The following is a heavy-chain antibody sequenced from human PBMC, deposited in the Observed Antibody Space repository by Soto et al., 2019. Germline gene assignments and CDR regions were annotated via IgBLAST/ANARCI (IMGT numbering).Heavy chain of an antibody. CDR3: ARITAAAGPHFDY. J-gene: IGHJ4*02. V-gene: IGHV2-26*01. CDR2: IFSNDEK. CDR1: GFSLSNARMG. Sequence: QVTLKESGPVLVKPTETLTLTCTVSGFSLSNARMGVSWIRQPPGKALEWLAHIFSNDEKSYSTSLKSKLTIYKDSAKSQVVLTITNMDPVYTATYCFARITAAAGPHFDYWGQGTLVTVCS. D-gene: IGHD6-13*01.